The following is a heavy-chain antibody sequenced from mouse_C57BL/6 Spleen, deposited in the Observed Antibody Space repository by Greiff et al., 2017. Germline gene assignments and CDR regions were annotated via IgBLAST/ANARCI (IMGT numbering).Heavy chain of an antibody. Sequence: QVQLQQSGSELRSPGSSVKLSCKASDSAVFPIAYMCWVRQKPGHGFEWIGGILPSIGSTIHGEKFENKAILVAETLSNSSNLELNSLNSEDSAIYYCERIDNDNGSGYEDYWGKGTTVTVSS. J-gene: IGHJ2*01. D-gene: IGHD1-1*01. V-gene: IGHV15-2*01. CDR1: DSAVFPIAY. CDR3: ERIDNDNGSGYEDY. CDR2: ILPSIGST.